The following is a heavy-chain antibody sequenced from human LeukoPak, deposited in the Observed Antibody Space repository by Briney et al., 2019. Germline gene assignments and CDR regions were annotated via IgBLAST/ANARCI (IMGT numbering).Heavy chain of an antibody. J-gene: IGHJ6*02. CDR1: GFTFSSYA. Sequence: GGSLRLSCAASGFTFSSYAVSWVRQAPGKGLEWVSAISGSGGSTYYADSVKGRFTISRDNSKNTLYLQMNSLRAEDTAVYYCAKEFLYDSSGDCYYYYYGMDVWGQGTTVTVSS. CDR2: ISGSGGST. V-gene: IGHV3-23*01. CDR3: AKEFLYDSSGDCYYYYYGMDV. D-gene: IGHD3-22*01.